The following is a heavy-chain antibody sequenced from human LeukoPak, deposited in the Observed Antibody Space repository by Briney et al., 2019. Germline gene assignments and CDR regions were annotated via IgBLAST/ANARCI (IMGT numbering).Heavy chain of an antibody. D-gene: IGHD6-13*01. CDR3: AREGGKFNMQQPTDY. Sequence: GGSLRLSCAASGFTFSSYAMHWVRQAPGKGLEWVAVISYDGSNKYYADSVKGRFTISRDNSKNTLYLQMNSLRAEDTAVYYCAREGGKFNMQQPTDYWGQGTLVTVSS. J-gene: IGHJ4*02. CDR1: GFTFSSYA. CDR2: ISYDGSNK. V-gene: IGHV3-30*04.